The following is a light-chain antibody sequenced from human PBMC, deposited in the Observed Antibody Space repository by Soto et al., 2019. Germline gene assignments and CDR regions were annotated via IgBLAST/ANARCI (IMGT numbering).Light chain of an antibody. J-gene: IGLJ1*01. V-gene: IGLV1-51*02. Sequence: QSVLTQASSVSGAPGQKVTISCTGSSSNIENNYVSWYQQLPGTAPKLLICENNKRPSGIPDRFSGSKSDTSATLGITGLQTGDEADYYCGTWDSSLSAGVFGTGTKVT. CDR1: SSNIENNY. CDR3: GTWDSSLSAGV. CDR2: ENN.